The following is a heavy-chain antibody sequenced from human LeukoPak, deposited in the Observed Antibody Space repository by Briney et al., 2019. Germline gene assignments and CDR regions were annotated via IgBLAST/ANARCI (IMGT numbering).Heavy chain of an antibody. J-gene: IGHJ6*03. D-gene: IGHD3-10*01. Sequence: GGSLRLSCAASGFAFSSYSMSWVRQAPGKGLEWVANIKQDGSEKNYVGSVKGRFTIARDNAKNSLYLQMNSLRAEDTAVYYCARSSITMVRGVIKSTTSWYHYYNMDVWGKGTTVTVSS. V-gene: IGHV3-7*01. CDR3: ARSSITMVRGVIKSTTSWYHYYNMDV. CDR2: IKQDGSEK. CDR1: GFAFSSYS.